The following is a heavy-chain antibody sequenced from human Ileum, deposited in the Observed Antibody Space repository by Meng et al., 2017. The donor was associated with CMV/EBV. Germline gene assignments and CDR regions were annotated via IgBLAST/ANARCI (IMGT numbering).Heavy chain of an antibody. CDR3: ARDRYTTSTDLYYGMDV. J-gene: IGHJ6*02. CDR1: GFTFSSYS. Sequence: GGSLRLSCAASGFTFSSYSMNWVRQAPGKGLEWVSSISSSSSYIYYADSVKGRFTISRDNAKNSLYLQMNSLRAEDTAVYYCARDRYTTSTDLYYGMDVWGQGTTVTVSS. V-gene: IGHV3-21*01. CDR2: ISSSSSYI. D-gene: IGHD3-16*02.